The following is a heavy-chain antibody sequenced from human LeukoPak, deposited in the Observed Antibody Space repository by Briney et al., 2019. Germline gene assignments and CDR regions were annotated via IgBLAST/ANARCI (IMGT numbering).Heavy chain of an antibody. Sequence: ASVKVSCKASGYTLTSYYMHWVRQAPGQGLEWMGIINPSGGSTSYAQKFQGRVTMTRDTSTSTVYMELSSLRSEDTAVYYCARVEEWLTSHYWGQGTLVTVSS. D-gene: IGHD3-3*01. CDR1: GYTLTSYY. CDR3: ARVEEWLTSHY. J-gene: IGHJ4*02. CDR2: INPSGGST. V-gene: IGHV1-46*01.